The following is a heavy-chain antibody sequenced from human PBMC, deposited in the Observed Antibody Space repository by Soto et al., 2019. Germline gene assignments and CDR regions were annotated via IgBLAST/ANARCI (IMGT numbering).Heavy chain of an antibody. D-gene: IGHD1-26*01. Sequence: GGSLRLSCAASGFTFSSYSMNWVRQAPGKGLEWVSSISSSSSYIYYADSVKGRFTISRDNAKNSLYLQMNSLRAEDTAVYYCARDRSPYSGSYGIWGQGTMVTVSS. CDR1: GFTFSSYS. J-gene: IGHJ3*02. CDR3: ARDRSPYSGSYGI. V-gene: IGHV3-21*01. CDR2: ISSSSSYI.